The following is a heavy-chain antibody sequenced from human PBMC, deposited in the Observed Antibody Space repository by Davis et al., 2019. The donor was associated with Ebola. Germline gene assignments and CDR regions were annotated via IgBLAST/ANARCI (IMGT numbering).Heavy chain of an antibody. CDR3: TSSGSPSDY. V-gene: IGHV3-73*01. J-gene: IGHJ4*02. D-gene: IGHD1-26*01. Sequence: GESLKISCAASGFTFSSYGMHWVRQAPGKGLEWVGRIRSKANSYATAYAASVKGRFTISRDDSKNTAYLQMNSLKTEDTAVYYCTSSGSPSDYWGQGTLVTVSS. CDR2: IRSKANSYAT. CDR1: GFTFSSYG.